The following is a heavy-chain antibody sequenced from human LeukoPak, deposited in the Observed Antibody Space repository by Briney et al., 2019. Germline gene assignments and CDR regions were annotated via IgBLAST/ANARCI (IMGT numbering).Heavy chain of an antibody. V-gene: IGHV4-31*03. D-gene: IGHD3-10*01. Sequence: SETLSLTCTVSGGSISSGGYYWSWLRQHPGTGLEWIGYIYYSGSTYFNPSLKSRVTISVDTSKNQFSLRLNSVTAADTAVYYCARVASGITMVRGWSGFDYWGQGTLVTVSS. CDR3: ARVASGITMVRGWSGFDY. CDR1: GGSISSGGYY. CDR2: IYYSGST. J-gene: IGHJ4*02.